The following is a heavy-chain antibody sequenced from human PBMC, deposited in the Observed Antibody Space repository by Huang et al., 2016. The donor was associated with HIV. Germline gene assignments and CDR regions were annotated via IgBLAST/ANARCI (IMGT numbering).Heavy chain of an antibody. V-gene: IGHV5-51*01. Sequence: VQLVQSGAEVKKPGESLKISCKGSGYSFSSYWIAWVRQMPGKGLEWMVFIFPDDSDTTYSPSCEGQVTISADKSIGTAYLQWSSLKASDTAMYYCARRLSSSSGYFDYWGQGSLVTVSS. CDR1: GYSFSSYW. CDR2: IFPDDSDT. CDR3: ARRLSSSSGYFDY. J-gene: IGHJ4*02. D-gene: IGHD6-6*01.